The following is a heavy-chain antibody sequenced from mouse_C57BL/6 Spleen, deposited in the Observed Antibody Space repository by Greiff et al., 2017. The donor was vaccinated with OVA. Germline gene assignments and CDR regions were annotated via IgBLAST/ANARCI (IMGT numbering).Heavy chain of an antibody. Sequence: QVQLQQPGAELVMPGASVKLSCKASGYTFTSYWMHWVRQRPGQGLEWIGEIDPSDSYTNYNQKFKGKSTLTVDKSSSTAYLQLSSLTYEDSAVYYCARRGNWYFDVWGTGTTVTVSS. V-gene: IGHV1-69*01. CDR3: ARRGNWYFDV. CDR1: GYTFTSYW. J-gene: IGHJ1*03. CDR2: IDPSDSYT.